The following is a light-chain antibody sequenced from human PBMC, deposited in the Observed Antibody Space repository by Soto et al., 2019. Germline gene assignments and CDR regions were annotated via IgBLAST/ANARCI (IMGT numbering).Light chain of an antibody. V-gene: IGKV1-5*03. CDR1: QSISSW. CDR3: QQYNSYPLT. J-gene: IGKJ4*01. Sequence: DIQITQSPSTLSASVGDRVTITCRASQSISSWLAWYKQKPGKAPKLLIYKASSLESGVPSRFRGSGSGTEFTLTISSLKPDDFETYYCQQYNSYPLTFGGGTKVDIK. CDR2: KAS.